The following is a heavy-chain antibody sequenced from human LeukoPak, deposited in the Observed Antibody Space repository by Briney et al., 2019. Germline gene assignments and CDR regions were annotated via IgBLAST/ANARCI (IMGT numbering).Heavy chain of an antibody. Sequence: SQTLSLSCAVYGGSFRGYYSSCVRDPPGKGVEWVGEITHSGSTNYNPSLKNRVTISVDTSKNESSLKLSTVTAADTAVYYGARGLSPRINMVRGVRPPFRGVFDYWGQGTLVTVSS. D-gene: IGHD3-10*01. CDR3: ARGLSPRINMVRGVRPPFRGVFDY. J-gene: IGHJ4*02. CDR1: GGSFRGYY. V-gene: IGHV4-34*01. CDR2: ITHSGST.